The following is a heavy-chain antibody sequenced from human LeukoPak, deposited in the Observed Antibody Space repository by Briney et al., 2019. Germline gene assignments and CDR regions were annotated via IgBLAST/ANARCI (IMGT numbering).Heavy chain of an antibody. V-gene: IGHV4-59*01. J-gene: IGHJ4*02. CDR3: ARGERLGCAY. Sequence: SETLSLTCSVSGGSMNGYYWSWIRQPPGKGLEWIGYIFYTGGANYNPSLRSRVTMLIDTSKNQLSLKLTSVTAADTAVYFCARGERLGCAYWGQGALVTVSP. CDR1: GGSMNGYY. D-gene: IGHD1-26*01. CDR2: IFYTGGA.